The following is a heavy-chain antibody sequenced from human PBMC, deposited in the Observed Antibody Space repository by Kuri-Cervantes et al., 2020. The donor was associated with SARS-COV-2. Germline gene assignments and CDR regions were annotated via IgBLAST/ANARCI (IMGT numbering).Heavy chain of an antibody. CDR3: ARHSTYARVTYYDFWGGERSIWFDP. Sequence: SEILSLTCTVSGGCISSFYWTWTRHPPGTGLEWIGNVYYSGSTNYNPSLKSRVTISVDTSKNQFSLKLSSVTDADTAVYSCARHSTYARVTYYDFWGGERSIWFDPWGQGTLVTVSS. CDR2: VYYSGST. CDR1: GGCISSFY. J-gene: IGHJ5*02. D-gene: IGHD3-3*01. V-gene: IGHV4-59*08.